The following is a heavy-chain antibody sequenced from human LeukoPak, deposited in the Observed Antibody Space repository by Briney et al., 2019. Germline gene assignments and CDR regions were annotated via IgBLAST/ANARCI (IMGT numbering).Heavy chain of an antibody. D-gene: IGHD6-19*01. J-gene: IGHJ4*02. CDR3: AKDPTNTSGRYAHFDY. V-gene: IGHV1-18*01. CDR2: ISAYNCDT. CDR1: GFTFTRYG. Sequence: GSSVTVSCKASGFTFTRYGITWVRQAPGQGLEWMGWISAYNCDTNYAQRLQGRVTLTRDTSTSTVYMELRSLSSDDTAVHYCAKDPTNTSGRYAHFDYWGQGTLVTVSS.